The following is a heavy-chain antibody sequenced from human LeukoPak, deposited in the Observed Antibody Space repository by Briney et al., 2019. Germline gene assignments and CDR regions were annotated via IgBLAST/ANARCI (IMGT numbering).Heavy chain of an antibody. V-gene: IGHV1-8*03. CDR1: GYTFTSYD. Sequence: ASVKVSCKASGYTFTSYDINWVRQAAGQGPEWMGWMNPNSGHTGYAQKFRGRVSITRNTAISTAYMELSCLISEDTAVYYCARLGELSSDDYWGQGTLVTVSS. CDR2: MNPNSGHT. CDR3: ARLGELSSDDY. J-gene: IGHJ4*02. D-gene: IGHD3-16*02.